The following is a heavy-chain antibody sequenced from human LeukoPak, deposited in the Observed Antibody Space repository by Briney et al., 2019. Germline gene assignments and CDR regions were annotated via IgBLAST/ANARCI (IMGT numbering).Heavy chain of an antibody. J-gene: IGHJ6*03. V-gene: IGHV4-59*12. CDR2: IYYSGST. CDR3: ARRARGGKLSYYYYYYMDV. Sequence: SETLSLTCTVSGGSISSYYWSWIRQPPGKGLEWIGYIYYSGSTNYNPSLKSRVTISVDTSKNRFSLTKSSVTAADTAVYYCARRARGGKLSYYYYYYMDVWGKGTTVTISS. CDR1: GGSISSYY. D-gene: IGHD2-15*01.